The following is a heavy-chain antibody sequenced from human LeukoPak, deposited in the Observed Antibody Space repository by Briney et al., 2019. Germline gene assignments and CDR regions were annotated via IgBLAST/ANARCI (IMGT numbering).Heavy chain of an antibody. J-gene: IGHJ4*02. V-gene: IGHV1-69*05. CDR3: ARASRGYYDSSGLN. CDR2: IIPIFGTA. D-gene: IGHD3-22*01. Sequence: GASVKVSCKASGGTFSSYAISWVRQAPGQGLEWRGRIIPIFGTANYAQKFQGRVTITTDESTSTAYMELSSLRSEDTAVYYCARASRGYYDSSGLNWGQGTLVTVSS. CDR1: GGTFSSYA.